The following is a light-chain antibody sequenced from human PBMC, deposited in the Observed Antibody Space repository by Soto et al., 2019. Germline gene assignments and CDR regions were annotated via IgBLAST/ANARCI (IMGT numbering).Light chain of an antibody. V-gene: IGKV3-15*01. CDR3: QQANSFPLT. CDR1: QSVSSN. CDR2: GAS. Sequence: EIVMTQSPATLSVSLGERATLSCRASQSVSSNLAWYQQKPGQAPRLLIYGASTRATGIPARFSGSGYGTDFTLTIRSLQPEDFATYFCQQANSFPLTFGGGTKVAVK. J-gene: IGKJ4*01.